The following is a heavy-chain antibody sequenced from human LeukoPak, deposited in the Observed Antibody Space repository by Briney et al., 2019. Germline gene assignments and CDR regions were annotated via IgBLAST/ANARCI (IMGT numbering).Heavy chain of an antibody. CDR2: ISGSGGST. CDR1: GFTFSSYA. D-gene: IGHD3-9*01. Sequence: GGSLRLSCAASGFTFSSYAMSWVRQAPGKGLEWVSAISGSGGSTYYADSVKGRFTISRDNSKNTLYLQMNSLRAEDTAVYYCAKDSRLRYFDWLSSDAFDIWGQGTMVTVSS. J-gene: IGHJ3*02. CDR3: AKDSRLRYFDWLSSDAFDI. V-gene: IGHV3-23*01.